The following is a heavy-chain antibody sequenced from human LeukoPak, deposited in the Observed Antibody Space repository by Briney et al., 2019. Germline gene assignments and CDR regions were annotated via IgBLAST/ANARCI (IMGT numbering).Heavy chain of an antibody. CDR3: AKDKEYSGFGPILSGYYYGMDV. D-gene: IGHD5-12*01. CDR1: GFTFDDYA. V-gene: IGHV3-43D*04. J-gene: IGHJ6*04. CDR2: ISWGGGST. Sequence: GGSLRLSCAASGFTFDDYAMHWVRQAPGKGLEWVSLISWGGGSTYYADSGKGRFIISRDNSRHTLNLQMNSLGAEDIALYYCAKDKEYSGFGPILSGYYYGMDVWGKGTTVTVSS.